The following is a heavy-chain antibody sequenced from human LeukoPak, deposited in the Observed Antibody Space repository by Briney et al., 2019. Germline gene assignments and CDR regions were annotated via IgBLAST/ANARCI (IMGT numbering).Heavy chain of an antibody. CDR1: GFLFSEYY. D-gene: IGHD3-9*01. V-gene: IGHV3-11*05. CDR3: TRGFGPFDWLWEH. CDR2: ISYDSTYR. Sequence: GGSLRLSCAASGFLFSEYYMSWIRQAPGRGLEWVSYISYDSTYRSYADAVKGRFTVSRDNAQNSLSLQMDSLRVEDTAIYYCTRGFGPFDWLWEHWGPETLVTVSS. J-gene: IGHJ1*01.